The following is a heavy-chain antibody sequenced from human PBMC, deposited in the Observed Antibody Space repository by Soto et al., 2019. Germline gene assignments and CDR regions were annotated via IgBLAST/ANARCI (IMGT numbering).Heavy chain of an antibody. CDR3: AKDEDASGNYYKGLYDP. J-gene: IGHJ5*02. CDR1: GFTFSNSA. CDR2: ISGGGGIT. V-gene: IGHV3-23*01. D-gene: IGHD3-10*01. Sequence: PGGSLRLSCAASGFTFSNSAMSWVRQAPGKGLEWVSVISGGGGITYHADSVKGRFTISRDNSKNTLYLQLNSLRVEDTAVYYCAKDEDASGNYYKGLYDPWGQGTLVTVSS.